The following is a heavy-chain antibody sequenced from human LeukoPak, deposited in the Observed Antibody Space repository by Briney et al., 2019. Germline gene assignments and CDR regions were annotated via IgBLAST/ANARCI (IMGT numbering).Heavy chain of an antibody. CDR2: IIPIFGTA. V-gene: IGHV1-69*01. D-gene: IGHD3-9*01. CDR3: ARDEILTGYNAFDI. Sequence: SVKVSCKASGGTFSSYAISWVRQAPGQGLEWMGGIIPIFGTANYAQKFQGRVTITADESTSTAYMELSSLRSEDTAVYYCARDEILTGYNAFDIWGQGTMVTVSS. J-gene: IGHJ3*02. CDR1: GGTFSSYA.